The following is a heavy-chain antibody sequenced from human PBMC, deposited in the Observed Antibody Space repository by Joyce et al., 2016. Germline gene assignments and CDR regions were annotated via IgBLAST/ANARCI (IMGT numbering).Heavy chain of an antibody. D-gene: IGHD2-15*01. CDR2: IYSEGST. Sequence: EVQLVESGGGLIQPGGSLRLSCAASGFNVSSNYMSWVRQAPGKGLEWVSVIYSEGSTYEAESVKGRFTISRDNSKNPVYLQMNTLRGEDTAVYYCARVQYCSGGICYDNDAFDTWGQGTMVTVSS. V-gene: IGHV3-53*01. CDR1: GFNVSSNY. J-gene: IGHJ3*02. CDR3: ARVQYCSGGICYDNDAFDT.